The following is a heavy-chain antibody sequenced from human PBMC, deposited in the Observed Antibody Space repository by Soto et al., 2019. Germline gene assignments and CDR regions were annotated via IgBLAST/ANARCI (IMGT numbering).Heavy chain of an antibody. D-gene: IGHD4-17*01. CDR1: GVTLRSYT. Sequence: GGARRLSWAGSGVTLRSYTMSWVRQAPGKGLEWVSSIIGANGGTFYADSVTGRFTISRDISKSTLYLQMNGLRVEDTAIYYCAKYKEPDGVWELDCRGHGTPVPVS. CDR2: IIGANGGT. J-gene: IGHJ4*01. V-gene: IGHV3-23*01. CDR3: AKYKEPDGVWELDC.